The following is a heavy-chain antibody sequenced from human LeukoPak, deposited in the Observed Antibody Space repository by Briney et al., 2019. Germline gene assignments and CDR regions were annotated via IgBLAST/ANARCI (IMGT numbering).Heavy chain of an antibody. Sequence: SETLSLTCTVSGGSISSGSYYWSWIRQPAGKGLEWIGRIYTSGSTNYNPSLKSRVTISVDTSKNQFSLKLSSVTAADTAVYYCARLSGTWGAFDIWGQGTMVTVSS. J-gene: IGHJ3*02. CDR1: GGSISSGSYY. CDR3: ARLSGTWGAFDI. D-gene: IGHD1-26*01. CDR2: IYTSGST. V-gene: IGHV4-61*02.